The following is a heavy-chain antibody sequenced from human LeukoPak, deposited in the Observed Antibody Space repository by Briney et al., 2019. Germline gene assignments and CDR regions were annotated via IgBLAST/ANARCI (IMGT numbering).Heavy chain of an antibody. V-gene: IGHV3-48*03. CDR2: ISSSGTAK. CDR1: GFTFSGYE. J-gene: IGHJ4*02. Sequence: GGSLRLSCAASGFTFSGYEMNWVRQAPGKGLEWVSYISSSGTAKYYADSVKGRFTISRDNAKNSLYLQMNSLRAEDTAVYYCARASDYGDYGIDYWGQGTLVTVSS. CDR3: ARASDYGDYGIDY. D-gene: IGHD4-17*01.